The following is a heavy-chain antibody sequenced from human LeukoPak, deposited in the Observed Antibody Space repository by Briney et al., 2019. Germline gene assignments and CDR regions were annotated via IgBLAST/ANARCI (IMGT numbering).Heavy chain of an antibody. D-gene: IGHD3-22*01. CDR3: ARAYYYDSSGYLDY. Sequence: PSETLSLTCAVYGGSFSGYYWSWIRQPPGKGLEWIGEINHSGSTNYNPSLKSRVTISVDTSKNQFSLKLSSVTAADTAVYYCARAYYYDSSGYLDYWAREPWSPSPQ. V-gene: IGHV4-34*01. CDR1: GGSFSGYY. J-gene: IGHJ4*02. CDR2: INHSGST.